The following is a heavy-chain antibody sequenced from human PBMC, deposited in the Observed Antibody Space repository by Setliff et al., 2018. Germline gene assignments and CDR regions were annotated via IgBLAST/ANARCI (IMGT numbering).Heavy chain of an antibody. CDR2: IYTSWST. J-gene: IGHJ6*03. D-gene: IGHD3-3*01. CDR3: ARMSGFQYIDV. V-gene: IGHV4-61*09. Sequence: SETLSLTCTVSGDSISSRRNYWGWFRQPAGKELEWIGQIYTSWSTNYNPSLKSRITTSLDTSKNQFSLSLTSVTAEDTAVYYCARMSGFQYIDVWDKGTTVTVSS. CDR1: GDSISSRRNY.